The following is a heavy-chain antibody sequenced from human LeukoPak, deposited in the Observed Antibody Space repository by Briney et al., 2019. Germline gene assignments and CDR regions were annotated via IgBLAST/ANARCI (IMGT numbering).Heavy chain of an antibody. J-gene: IGHJ4*02. D-gene: IGHD3-3*01. CDR2: IYYSGST. Sequence: SETLSLTCTVSGGSISSSSYYWGWIRQPPGKGLEWIGSIYYSGSTYYNPSLKSRVTISVDTSKNQFPLKLSSVTAADTAVYYCAREPLRFLEWPQAPDYWGQGTLVTVSS. V-gene: IGHV4-39*06. CDR1: GGSISSSSYY. CDR3: AREPLRFLEWPQAPDY.